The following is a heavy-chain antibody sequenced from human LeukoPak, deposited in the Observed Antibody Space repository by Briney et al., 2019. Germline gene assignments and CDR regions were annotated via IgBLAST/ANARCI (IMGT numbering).Heavy chain of an antibody. V-gene: IGHV3-30-3*01. CDR3: AREGDSSWYDLGY. D-gene: IGHD6-13*01. Sequence: PGGSLRLSCAASGFSFSTYTMHWVRQAPGKGLEWVALILNDGGNKYYADSVKGRFTVSRDNSKNTLFLQMNSLRAEDTAIYYCAREGDSSWYDLGYWGQGTLVTVSS. CDR2: ILNDGGNK. CDR1: GFSFSTYT. J-gene: IGHJ4*02.